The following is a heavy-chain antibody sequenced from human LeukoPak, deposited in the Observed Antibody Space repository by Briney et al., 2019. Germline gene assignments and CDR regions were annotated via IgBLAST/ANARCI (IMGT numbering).Heavy chain of an antibody. D-gene: IGHD3-22*01. CDR1: GFTFSSYA. J-gene: IGHJ4*02. V-gene: IGHV3-23*01. Sequence: GGSLRLSCAASGFTFSSYAMSWVRQAPGKGLEWVSAISGSGGSTYYADSVKGRFTISRDNSKNTLYLQMNSLRAEDTAVYYCAKTPGALKYYYDSSGYYEVYWGQGTLVTVSS. CDR2: ISGSGGST. CDR3: AKTPGALKYYYDSSGYYEVY.